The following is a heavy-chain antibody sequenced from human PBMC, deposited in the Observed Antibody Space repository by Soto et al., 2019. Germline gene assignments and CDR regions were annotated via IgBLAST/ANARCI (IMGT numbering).Heavy chain of an antibody. D-gene: IGHD2-2*01. CDR1: GGTFSSYA. V-gene: IGHV1-69*13. J-gene: IGHJ6*03. CDR3: ARDLVVPAAYEENGYYYYYYYMDV. Sequence: ASVKVSCKASGGTFSSYAISWVRQAPGQGLEWMGGIIPIFGTANYAQKFQGRVTITADESTSTAYMELSSLRSEDMAVYYCARDLVVPAAYEENGYYYYYYYMDVWGKGTTVTVSS. CDR2: IIPIFGTA.